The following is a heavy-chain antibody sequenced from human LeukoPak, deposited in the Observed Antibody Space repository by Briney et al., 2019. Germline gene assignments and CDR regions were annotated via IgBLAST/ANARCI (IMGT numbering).Heavy chain of an antibody. V-gene: IGHV3-21*01. CDR3: ARPKYSSSWYSRRGYYYYGMDV. CDR1: GFTFSSYS. J-gene: IGHJ6*02. D-gene: IGHD6-13*01. CDR2: ISSSSSYI. Sequence: NPGVSLRLSCAASGFTFSSYSMNWVRQAPGKGLEWVSSISSSSSYIYYADSVKGRFTTSRDNAKNSLYLQMNSLRAEDTAVYYCARPKYSSSWYSRRGYYYYGMDVWGQGTTVTVSS.